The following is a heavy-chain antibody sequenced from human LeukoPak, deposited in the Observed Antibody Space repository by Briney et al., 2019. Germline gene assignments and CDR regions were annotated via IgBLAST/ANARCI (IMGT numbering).Heavy chain of an antibody. Sequence: GRSLRLSCAASGFAFSSFGMHWVRQAPGKGLEWVAVIWYDGTNKYYADSVKGRFTISRDNSNNTLYLQMNSLRAEDTAVYYCARATVTRWFDPWGQGTLVTVSS. J-gene: IGHJ5*02. V-gene: IGHV3-33*01. D-gene: IGHD4-17*01. CDR1: GFAFSSFG. CDR2: IWYDGTNK. CDR3: ARATVTRWFDP.